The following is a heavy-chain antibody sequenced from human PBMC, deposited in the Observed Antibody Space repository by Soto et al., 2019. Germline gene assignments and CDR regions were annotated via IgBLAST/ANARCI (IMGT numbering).Heavy chain of an antibody. V-gene: IGHV4-4*07. CDR3: ARDQPLDPVGSQTSFDY. CDR1: GGSISSYY. D-gene: IGHD5-18*01. Sequence: QVQLQESGPGLVKPSETLSLTCTVSGGSISSYYWSWIRQPAGKGLEWIGRIYTSGGTNYNPSLKSRVTMAVDTSKNQFSLKLSSVTAADTAVYYCARDQPLDPVGSQTSFDYWGQGTLVTVSS. J-gene: IGHJ4*02. CDR2: IYTSGGT.